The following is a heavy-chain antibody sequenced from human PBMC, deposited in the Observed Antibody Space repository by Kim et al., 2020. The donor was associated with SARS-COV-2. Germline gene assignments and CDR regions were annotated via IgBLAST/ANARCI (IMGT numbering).Heavy chain of an antibody. D-gene: IGHD5-12*01. CDR3: ARDDGNGYNSIDF. J-gene: IGHJ4*02. V-gene: IGHV3-30*04. Sequence: GGSLRLSCAASGFNFNSYSMHWVRQAPGKGLESVPVVSKDGGEKYYPGSVKGRLTISRENSKNTLFLQMNSLRLEEKAVYYCARDDGNGYNSIDFWGQGTVVTVSS. CDR1: GFNFNSYS. CDR2: VSKDGGEK.